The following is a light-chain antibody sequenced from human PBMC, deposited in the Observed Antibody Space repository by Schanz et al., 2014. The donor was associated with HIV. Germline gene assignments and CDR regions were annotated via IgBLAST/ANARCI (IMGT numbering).Light chain of an antibody. V-gene: IGKV3-20*01. CDR3: QQYNSYPWT. CDR1: QSVGGSQ. J-gene: IGKJ1*01. CDR2: ATS. Sequence: EILLTQSPGTLSLSPGERATLSCRTSQSVGGSQLAWYQHKRGQAPRLLIYATSFRATGIPDRFSGSGSGTDFTLTISRLEPEDFATYYCQQYNSYPWTFGQGTKVEIK.